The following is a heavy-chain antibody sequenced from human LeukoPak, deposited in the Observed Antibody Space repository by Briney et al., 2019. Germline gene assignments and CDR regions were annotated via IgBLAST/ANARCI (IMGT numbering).Heavy chain of an antibody. D-gene: IGHD4-23*01. Sequence: SETLSLTCTISGDSTSSDRYYGGWVRQPPGKGLEWIGNIYYSGSTYYNPSLKSRVTMSVDTSKNQFSLKLSSVTAADTAVYYCARSRGGLPWSWGQGTLVTVSS. CDR1: GDSTSSDRYY. J-gene: IGHJ5*02. CDR2: IYYSGST. V-gene: IGHV4-39*07. CDR3: ARSRGGLPWS.